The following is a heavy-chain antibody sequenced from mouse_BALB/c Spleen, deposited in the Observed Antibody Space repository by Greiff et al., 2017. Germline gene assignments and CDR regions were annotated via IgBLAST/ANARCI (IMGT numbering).Heavy chain of an antibody. J-gene: IGHJ2*01. CDR2: ISSGGSYT. CDR1: GFTFSSYG. D-gene: IGHD2-2*01. CDR3: ARHERYGYDVRSNYFDY. V-gene: IGHV5-6*01. Sequence: EVQGVESGGDLVKPGGSLKLSCAASGFTFSSYGMSWVRQTPDKRLEWVATISSGGSYTYYPDSVKGRFTISRDNAKNTLYLQMSSLKSEDTAMYYCARHERYGYDVRSNYFDYWGQGTTLTVSS.